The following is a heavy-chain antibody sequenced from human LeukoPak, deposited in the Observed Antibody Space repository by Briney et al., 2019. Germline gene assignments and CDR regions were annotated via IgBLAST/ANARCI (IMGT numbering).Heavy chain of an antibody. J-gene: IGHJ6*02. CDR2: IYYSGST. D-gene: IGHD5-18*01. Sequence: SETLSLTCTVSGGSISSYYWSWIRQPPGKGLEWIGYIYYSGSTNYNPSLKSRVTISVDTSKNQFSLQLNSVTPEDTAVYYCAREVDTAMVFRYYYYGMDVWGQGTTVTVSS. CDR3: AREVDTAMVFRYYYYGMDV. V-gene: IGHV4-59*12. CDR1: GGSISSYY.